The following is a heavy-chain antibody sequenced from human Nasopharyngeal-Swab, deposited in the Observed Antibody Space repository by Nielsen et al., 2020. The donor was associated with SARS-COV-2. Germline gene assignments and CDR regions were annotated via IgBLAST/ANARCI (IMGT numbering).Heavy chain of an antibody. J-gene: IGHJ4*02. V-gene: IGHV1-46*01. CDR2: INPSGGST. Sequence: WVRQAPGQGLEWMGIINPSGGSTSYAQKFQGRVTMTRDTSTSTVYVELSSLRSEDTAVYYCARDGSRDIVVVVAATTSCYFDYWGQGTLVTVSS. D-gene: IGHD2-15*01. CDR3: ARDGSRDIVVVVAATTSCYFDY.